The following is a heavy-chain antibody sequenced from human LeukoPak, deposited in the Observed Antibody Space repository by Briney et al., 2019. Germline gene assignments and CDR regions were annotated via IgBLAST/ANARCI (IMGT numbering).Heavy chain of an antibody. CDR2: ISYDGSKK. V-gene: IGHV3-30*04. CDR3: ARDNYYDSSGYLDY. CDR1: GFTFSSYA. J-gene: IGHJ4*02. Sequence: GGSLRLSCAASGFTFSSYAMHWVRQAPGKGLEWVAVISYDGSKKYYADSVKGRFTISRDNSKNTLYLQMNSLRAEDTAVYYCARDNYYDSSGYLDYWGQGTLVTVSS. D-gene: IGHD3-22*01.